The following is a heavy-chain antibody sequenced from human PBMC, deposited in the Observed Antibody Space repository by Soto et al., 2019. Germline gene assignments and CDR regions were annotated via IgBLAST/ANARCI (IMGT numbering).Heavy chain of an antibody. J-gene: IGHJ5*02. CDR1: GGSFSGYY. CDR2: INHSGST. V-gene: IGHV4-34*01. Sequence: ASETLSLTCAVYGGSFSGYYWSWIRQPPGKGLEWIGEINHSGSTNYNPSLKSRVTISVDTSKNQFSLKLSSVTAADTAVYYCARGSQALLWFGELRRTWFDPWGQGTLVTVSS. CDR3: ARGSQALLWFGELRRTWFDP. D-gene: IGHD3-10*01.